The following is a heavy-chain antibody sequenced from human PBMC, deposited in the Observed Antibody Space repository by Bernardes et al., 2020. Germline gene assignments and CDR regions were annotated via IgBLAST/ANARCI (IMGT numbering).Heavy chain of an antibody. J-gene: IGHJ6*02. CDR3: ARGGTGTTYYYYGMDV. V-gene: IGHV3-13*01. CDR2: IGIVGDT. CDR1: GFTFSSYD. Sequence: GGSLRLSCAASGFTFSSYDMHWVRQATGKGLEWVSVIGIVGDTYYPGSVKGRFTISRENAKNSLYLQMNSLRAGDTAVYYCARGGTGTTYYYYGMDVWGQGTTVTVSS. D-gene: IGHD1-1*01.